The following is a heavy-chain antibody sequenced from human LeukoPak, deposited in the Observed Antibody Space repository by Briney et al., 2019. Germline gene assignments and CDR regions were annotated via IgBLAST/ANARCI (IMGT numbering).Heavy chain of an antibody. V-gene: IGHV1-2*02. Sequence: GASVKVSCKASGYTFTGYYMHWVRQAPGQGLEWMGWINPNSGGTNYAQKFQGRVTMTRDTSISTAYMELSRLRSDDTAVYYCARDRGYSYEYYFDYWGQGTLVTVSS. CDR2: INPNSGGT. CDR3: ARDRGYSYEYYFDY. CDR1: GYTFTGYY. D-gene: IGHD5-18*01. J-gene: IGHJ4*02.